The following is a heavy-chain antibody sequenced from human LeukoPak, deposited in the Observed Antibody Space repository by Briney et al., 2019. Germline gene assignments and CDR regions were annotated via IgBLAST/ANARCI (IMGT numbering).Heavy chain of an antibody. CDR3: ASGPK. J-gene: IGHJ4*02. CDR1: GFTFSSHW. V-gene: IGHV3-7*01. CDR2: IKEDGSEK. Sequence: PGGSLRLSCAASGFTFSSHWMSWVRQAPGKGLEWVANIKEDGSEKYYVDSVKGRFTISRDNAKNSLYLEMSSLRGEDTAMYYCASGPKWGQGTLVTVSS.